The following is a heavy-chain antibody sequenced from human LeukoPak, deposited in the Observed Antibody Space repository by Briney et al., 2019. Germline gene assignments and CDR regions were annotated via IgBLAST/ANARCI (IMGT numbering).Heavy chain of an antibody. CDR3: TRDISPTYCSSTSCYKFDY. CDR2: IKEDGSEK. CDR1: GFTFTSFW. V-gene: IGHV3-7*01. J-gene: IGHJ4*02. D-gene: IGHD2-2*01. Sequence: GGSLRLSCAASGFTFTSFWMSWVRQAPWKGLEWVANIKEDGSEKYYVDSVRGRFTISRDNAKNSLYLQMNSLRAEDTAVYYCTRDISPTYCSSTSCYKFDYWGQGTLVTVSS.